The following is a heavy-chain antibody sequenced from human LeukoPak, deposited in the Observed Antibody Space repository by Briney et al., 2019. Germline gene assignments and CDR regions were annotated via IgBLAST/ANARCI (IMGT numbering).Heavy chain of an antibody. CDR2: IYPGDSDT. D-gene: IGHD2-15*01. V-gene: IGHV5-51*01. CDR3: ARSHYCSGGSCYGDY. CDR1: GYSFTSCW. J-gene: IGHJ4*02. Sequence: GESLKISCKGSGYSFTSCWIGWVRQMPGKGLEWMGIIYPGDSDTRYSPSFRGQVTISADKSISTAYLQWSSLKASDTAMYYCARSHYCSGGSCYGDYWGQGTLVTVSS.